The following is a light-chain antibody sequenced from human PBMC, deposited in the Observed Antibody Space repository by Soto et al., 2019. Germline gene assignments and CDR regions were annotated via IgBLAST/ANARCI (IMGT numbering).Light chain of an antibody. J-gene: IGKJ1*01. V-gene: IGKV1-16*01. CDR2: AAS. Sequence: IQMTQSPSSLSASVGDRVTITCQASQDISNYLNWYQQKPGKAPKLLIYAASSLQSGVPSRFSGSGSGTEFTLTISSLQPDDFATYYCQQYNSYSFGQGTKVDIK. CDR1: QDISNY. CDR3: QQYNSYS.